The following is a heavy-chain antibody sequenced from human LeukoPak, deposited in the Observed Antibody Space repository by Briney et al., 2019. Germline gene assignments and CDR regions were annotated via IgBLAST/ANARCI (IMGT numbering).Heavy chain of an antibody. CDR2: INQDGSEK. J-gene: IGHJ4*02. CDR3: ARDLPDY. Sequence: PGGCLRLSCAGSGFTFSSYWMSWVRQAPGKGLEWVANINQDGSEKYYVDSVKGRLTISRDNAKNSLYLQMNSLRAEDTAVYYCARDLPDYWGQGTLVTVSS. CDR1: GFTFSSYW. V-gene: IGHV3-7*01.